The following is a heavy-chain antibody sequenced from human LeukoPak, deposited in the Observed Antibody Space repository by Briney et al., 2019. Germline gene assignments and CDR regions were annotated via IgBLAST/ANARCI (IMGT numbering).Heavy chain of an antibody. D-gene: IGHD3-10*01. CDR2: ISYDGSNK. V-gene: IGHV3-30-3*01. J-gene: IGHJ4*02. Sequence: PGRSLRLSCAASGFTFSSYAMHWVRQAPGKGLEWVAVISYDGSNKYYADSVKGRFTISRDNSKNTLYLQMNSLRAEDTAVYYCARDRGSGSPPFDYWGQGTLVTVSS. CDR3: ARDRGSGSPPFDY. CDR1: GFTFSSYA.